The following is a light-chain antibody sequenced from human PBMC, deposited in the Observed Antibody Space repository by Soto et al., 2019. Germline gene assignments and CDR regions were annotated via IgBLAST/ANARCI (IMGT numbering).Light chain of an antibody. CDR3: QQYNNWPLT. Sequence: EIVMTQSPATLSVSPGERATLSCRASQRISRNLAWYQQKPGQAPRLLIYAASTRATGLPARFSGSGSGTEFTLTISSLQSEDFAVYSCQQYNNWPLTVGQGTKVDIK. J-gene: IGKJ1*01. CDR1: QRISRN. V-gene: IGKV3-15*01. CDR2: AAS.